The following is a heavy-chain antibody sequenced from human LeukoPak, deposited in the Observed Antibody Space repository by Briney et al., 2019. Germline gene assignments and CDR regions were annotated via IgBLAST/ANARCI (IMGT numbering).Heavy chain of an antibody. J-gene: IGHJ4*02. Sequence: SETLSLTCTVSGGSISSYYWSWIRQPPGKGLEWIGYIYYSGSTSYNPSLKSRVTISVDTSKNQFSLKMSSVTAADTAVYYCARDLGYSSGWYDYWGQGTQVTVSS. CDR1: GGSISSYY. V-gene: IGHV4-59*01. CDR3: ARDLGYSSGWYDY. CDR2: IYYSGST. D-gene: IGHD6-19*01.